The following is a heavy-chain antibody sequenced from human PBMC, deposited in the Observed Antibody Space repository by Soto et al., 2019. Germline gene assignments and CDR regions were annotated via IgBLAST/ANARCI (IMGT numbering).Heavy chain of an antibody. CDR3: AKESRVLYGSGRKSGY. D-gene: IGHD3-10*01. Sequence: SETLSLTCDVSGDTISSVNYCWSWIRQPPDKSLEWIGHIYDGGSTYSNPSLKSRVIISLDASKNQFSLQLTSVSVADTAVYYCAKESRVLYGSGRKSGYWGQGTLVTVSS. J-gene: IGHJ4*02. CDR1: GDTISSVNYC. V-gene: IGHV4-30-4*01. CDR2: IYDGGST.